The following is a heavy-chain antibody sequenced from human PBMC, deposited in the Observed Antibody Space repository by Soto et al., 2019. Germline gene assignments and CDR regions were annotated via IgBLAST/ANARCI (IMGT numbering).Heavy chain of an antibody. CDR1: GGSVSSGSYY. V-gene: IGHV4-61*01. CDR3: ARWGASGYLFDY. J-gene: IGHJ4*02. D-gene: IGHD3-16*01. Sequence: SETLSLTCTVSGGSVSSGSYYWSWIRQPPGKGLEWIGYIYYSGSTNYNPSLKSRVTISVDTSKNQFSLKLSSVTAADTAVYYCARWGASGYLFDYWGQGTLVIFSS. CDR2: IYYSGST.